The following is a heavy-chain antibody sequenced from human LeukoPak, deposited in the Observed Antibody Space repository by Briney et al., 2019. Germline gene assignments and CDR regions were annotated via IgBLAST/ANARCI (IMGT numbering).Heavy chain of an antibody. D-gene: IGHD2-15*01. CDR1: GYTFTGYY. Sequence: ASVTVSCKASGYTFTGYYMHWVRQAPGQGLEWMGWINPNSGGTNYAQKFQGRVTMTRDTSISTAYMELSRLRSDDTAVYYCARWGNVGYCSGGSCSVGRRAFDIWGQGTMVTVSS. J-gene: IGHJ3*02. V-gene: IGHV1-2*02. CDR2: INPNSGGT. CDR3: ARWGNVGYCSGGSCSVGRRAFDI.